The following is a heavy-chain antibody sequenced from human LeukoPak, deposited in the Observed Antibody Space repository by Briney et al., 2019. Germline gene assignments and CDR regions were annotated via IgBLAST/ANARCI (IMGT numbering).Heavy chain of an antibody. Sequence: GGSLRLSCVASGFTFSDAWVSWVRQAPGKGLEGVGRFKSKSSGWTTDYAAPVKGKFTVSRDDSQNALSLEMNSLKTEDTAVYYCAADRGGGAFDIWGPGTLVTVSS. V-gene: IGHV3-15*01. CDR1: GFTFSDAW. J-gene: IGHJ3*02. CDR2: FKSKSSGWTT. D-gene: IGHD3-16*01. CDR3: AADRGGGAFDI.